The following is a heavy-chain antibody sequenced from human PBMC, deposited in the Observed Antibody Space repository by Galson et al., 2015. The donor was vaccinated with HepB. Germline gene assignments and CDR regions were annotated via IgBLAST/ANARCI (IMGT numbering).Heavy chain of an antibody. CDR1: GYTFTSYA. CDR3: ARDIAVAGMGVVNDAFDI. J-gene: IGHJ3*02. D-gene: IGHD6-19*01. Sequence: SVKVSCKASGYTFTSYAMNWVRQAPGQGLEWMGWINTNTGNPTYAQGFTGRFVSSLDTSVSTAYLQISSLKAEDTAVYYCARDIAVAGMGVVNDAFDIWGQGTMVTVSS. CDR2: INTNTGNP. V-gene: IGHV7-4-1*02.